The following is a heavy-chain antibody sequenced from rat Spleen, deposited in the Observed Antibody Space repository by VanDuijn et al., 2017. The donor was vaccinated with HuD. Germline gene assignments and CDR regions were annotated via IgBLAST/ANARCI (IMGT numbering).Heavy chain of an antibody. CDR2: STNASGRT. D-gene: IGHD1-6*01. CDR3: ARGGFFRY. Sequence: EVQLVESGGGLVQPGGSLKLSSVASGSLLNTYWMTWIRKAPGRVLEWVASSTNASGRTYYSDFVKGRVTISRDTAQNTLYLQMNSLRSEDTATYYCARGGFFRYWGQGVMVTVSS. J-gene: IGHJ2*01. V-gene: IGHV5-31*01. CDR1: GSLLNTYW.